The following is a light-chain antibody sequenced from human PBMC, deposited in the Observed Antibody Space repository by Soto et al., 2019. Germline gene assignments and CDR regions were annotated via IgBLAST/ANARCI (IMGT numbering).Light chain of an antibody. V-gene: IGKV3-20*01. Sequence: ETVLTQSPGTLSVSPGERVTLSCRASQTVSSSYIVWYQQKPGQAPRLLIYGASYRATGIPYRFRGRGTGTVFTLTIDNLEPEDFAVYYCQQYDSPPPWTFGPGTKVEI. J-gene: IGKJ1*01. CDR1: QTVSSSY. CDR3: QQYDSPPPWT. CDR2: GAS.